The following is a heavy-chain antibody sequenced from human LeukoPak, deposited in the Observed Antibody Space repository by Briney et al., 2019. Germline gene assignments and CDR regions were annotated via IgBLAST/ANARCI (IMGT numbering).Heavy chain of an antibody. J-gene: IGHJ4*02. CDR2: IYHSGST. Sequence: SETLSLTCTVSGYSISSGYYWGWIRQPPGKGLEWIGSIYHSGSTYYNPSLKSRVTISVDTSKNQFSLKLSSVTAADTAVYYCARDRDSSGWYTYWGQGTLVTVSS. V-gene: IGHV4-38-2*02. CDR1: GYSISSGYY. CDR3: ARDRDSSGWYTY. D-gene: IGHD6-19*01.